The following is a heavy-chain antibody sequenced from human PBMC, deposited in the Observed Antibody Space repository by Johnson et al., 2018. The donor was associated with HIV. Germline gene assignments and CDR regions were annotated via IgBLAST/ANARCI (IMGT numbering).Heavy chain of an antibody. D-gene: IGHD6-13*01. CDR2: VSSNGGKT. CDR1: GFTFRSYA. CDR3: ARARYTSDWYLYDAFDL. V-gene: IGHV3-64*01. J-gene: IGHJ3*01. Sequence: VQLVESGGGLVQPGGSLRLSCAASGFTFRSYAMHWVRQAPGKGLEYVSGVSSNGGKTYYANSVKGRFTISRDNSKNTLYLQMGSLRTEDMAVYHCARARYTSDWYLYDAFDLWGQGTMVTVSS.